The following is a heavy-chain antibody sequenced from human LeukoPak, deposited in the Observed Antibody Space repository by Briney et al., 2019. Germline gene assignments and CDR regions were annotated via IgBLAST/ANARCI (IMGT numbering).Heavy chain of an antibody. CDR2: INPNSGGT. J-gene: IGHJ4*02. CDR1: GYTFTGYY. V-gene: IGHV1-2*02. CDR3: ARETYCSGGSCYSCDY. D-gene: IGHD2-15*01. Sequence: GASVKVSCKASGYTFTGYYMHWVRQAPGQGLEWMGWINPNSGGTNYAQKFQGRVTMTRDTSISTDYMELSRLRSDDTAVYYCARETYCSGGSCYSCDYWGQGTLVTVSS.